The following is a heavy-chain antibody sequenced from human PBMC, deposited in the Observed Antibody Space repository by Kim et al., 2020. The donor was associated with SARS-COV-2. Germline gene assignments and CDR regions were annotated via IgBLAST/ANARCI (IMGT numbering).Heavy chain of an antibody. CDR1: GFTFSTYA. CDR2: ISYDGSNK. Sequence: GGSLRLSCAASGFTFSTYAMHWVRQAPGKGLEWVAVISYDGSNKYYADSVKGRFTISRDNSKNTLYLQMNSLRAEDTAVYYRARAKGSNYYYFDYCGQGTLVPVAS. D-gene: IGHD2-15*01. CDR3: ARAKGSNYYYFDY. J-gene: IGHJ4*02. V-gene: IGHV3-30*04.